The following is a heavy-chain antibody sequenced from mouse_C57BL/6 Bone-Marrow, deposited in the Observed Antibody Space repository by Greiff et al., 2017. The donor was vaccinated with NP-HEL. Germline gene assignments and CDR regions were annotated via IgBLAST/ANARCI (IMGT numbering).Heavy chain of an antibody. Sequence: VQLQQSGPVLVKPGASVKMSCKASGYTFTDYYMNWVKQSHGKSLEWIGVINPYNGGTSYNQKFKGKATLTVDKSSSTAYMELNSLTSEDSAVYYSARRRRDYFDYWGQGTTLTVSS. V-gene: IGHV1-19*01. CDR3: ARRRRDYFDY. CDR2: INPYNGGT. J-gene: IGHJ2*01. CDR1: GYTFTDYY.